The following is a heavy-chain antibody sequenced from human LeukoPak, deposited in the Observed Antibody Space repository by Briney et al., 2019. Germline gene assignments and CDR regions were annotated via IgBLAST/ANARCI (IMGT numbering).Heavy chain of an antibody. J-gene: IGHJ4*02. Sequence: ASVKVSCKASGYTFTMYYTHWVRQAPGQGLEWMGMINPSDGATTYAQRFQGRVTMTRDMSTTTVYMDLRSLRSDDTAVYYCARTLAATRYYFDYWGQGTLVTVSS. V-gene: IGHV1-46*01. D-gene: IGHD2-15*01. CDR2: INPSDGAT. CDR1: GYTFTMYY. CDR3: ARTLAATRYYFDY.